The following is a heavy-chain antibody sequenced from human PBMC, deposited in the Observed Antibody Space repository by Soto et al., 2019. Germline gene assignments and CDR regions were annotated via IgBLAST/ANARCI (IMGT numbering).Heavy chain of an antibody. V-gene: IGHV1-18*01. Sequence: GASVKGSCKASGYTFTSYGISWVRQAPGQGLERMGWISAYNGNTNYAQKLQGRVTMTTDTSTSTAYMELRSLRSDDTAVYYCARDLWFGDLPTAVWFDPWGQGTLVTVSS. CDR2: ISAYNGNT. J-gene: IGHJ5*02. CDR3: ARDLWFGDLPTAVWFDP. CDR1: GYTFTSYG. D-gene: IGHD3-10*01.